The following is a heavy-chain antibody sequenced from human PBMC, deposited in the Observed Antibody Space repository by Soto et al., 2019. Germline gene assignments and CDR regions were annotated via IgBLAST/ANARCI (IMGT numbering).Heavy chain of an antibody. J-gene: IGHJ4*02. CDR3: ARDWGGGTFDY. CDR1: GGSINGYY. D-gene: IGHD3-16*01. V-gene: IGHV4-59*01. Sequence: QVQLQESGPGLVKPSETLSLTCTVSGGSINGYYWSWIRQPPGKGLGWIGYISYSGSTNYNPSLKSRVTISVDTSKNQFSLKLSSVTAADTAVYYCARDWGGGTFDYWGQGTLVTVSS. CDR2: ISYSGST.